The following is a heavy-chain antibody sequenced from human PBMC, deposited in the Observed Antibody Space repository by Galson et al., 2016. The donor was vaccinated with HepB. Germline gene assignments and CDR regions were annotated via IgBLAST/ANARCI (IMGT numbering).Heavy chain of an antibody. CDR1: GFTFSRSD. CDR2: TSYDGSNE. Sequence: SLRLSCAASGFTFSRSDMYWVRQAPGKGLEWVAVTSYDGSNECYADSVKGRFTISRDNSKNTLYLQMNSLRAEDTAVYYCAKPETRPYDILTGYSHFDYWGQGTLVTVSS. D-gene: IGHD3-9*01. J-gene: IGHJ4*02. CDR3: AKPETRPYDILTGYSHFDY. V-gene: IGHV3-30*18.